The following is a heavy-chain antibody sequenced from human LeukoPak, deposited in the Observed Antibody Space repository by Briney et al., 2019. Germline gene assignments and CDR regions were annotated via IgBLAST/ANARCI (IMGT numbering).Heavy chain of an antibody. CDR2: IKQDGSEK. D-gene: IGHD3-3*01. Sequence: PGGSLRLSCVGSGFTFRDYWMIWVRQAPGKGLEWVANIKQDGSEKYYVDSVKDRFTISRDNAKNSLYLQMNNLRAEDTAVYYCARDRENNNFWSGYSGWGQGTLVTVSS. CDR3: ARDRENNNFWSGYSG. J-gene: IGHJ4*02. V-gene: IGHV3-7*01. CDR1: GFTFRDYW.